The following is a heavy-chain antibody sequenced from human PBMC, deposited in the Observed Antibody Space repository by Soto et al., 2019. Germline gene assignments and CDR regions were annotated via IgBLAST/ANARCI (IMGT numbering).Heavy chain of an antibody. CDR2: IHHSGST. V-gene: IGHV4-34*01. CDR3: ARGRVPPHYYFCMDV. J-gene: IGHJ6*03. Sequence: SETLSLTCAVYGGSFSGYSWSWIRQPPGKGLEWVGEIHHSGSTNYNPSLKSRVTIAADTSKNQFSLKLSSVTAVDTAVYYCARGRVPPHYYFCMDVWGKGTTVTVSS. D-gene: IGHD2-2*01. CDR1: GGSFSGYS.